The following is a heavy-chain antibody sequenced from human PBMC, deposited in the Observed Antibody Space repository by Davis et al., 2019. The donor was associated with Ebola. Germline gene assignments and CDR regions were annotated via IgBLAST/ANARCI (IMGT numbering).Heavy chain of an antibody. D-gene: IGHD1-26*01. J-gene: IGHJ6*02. V-gene: IGHV3-23*01. Sequence: GESLKFSCAASGFTFSSYAMSWVRQAPGKGLEWVSAISGSGGSTYYADSVKGRFTISRDNSKNTLYLQMNSLRAEDTAVYYCARDKWEDYYGMDVWGQGTTVTVSS. CDR3: ARDKWEDYYGMDV. CDR2: ISGSGGST. CDR1: GFTFSSYA.